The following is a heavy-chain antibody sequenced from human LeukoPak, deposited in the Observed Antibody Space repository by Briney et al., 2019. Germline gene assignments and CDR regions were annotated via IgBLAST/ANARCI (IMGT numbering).Heavy chain of an antibody. Sequence: GESLKISCNGSSYIFAAYWIGWVRQMPGKGLEWMGIIYPGDSDTRYSPSFQGQVTISADKSISTTYLQWSSLKATDTAMYYCARLDRLVQGVIDYWGQGALVTVSS. CDR1: SYIFAAYW. V-gene: IGHV5-51*01. CDR2: IYPGDSDT. CDR3: ARLDRLVQGVIDY. J-gene: IGHJ4*02. D-gene: IGHD3-10*01.